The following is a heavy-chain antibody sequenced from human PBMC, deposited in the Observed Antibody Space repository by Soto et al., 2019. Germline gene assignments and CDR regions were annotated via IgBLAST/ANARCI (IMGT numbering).Heavy chain of an antibody. V-gene: IGHV1-18*01. CDR2: ISAYNGNT. CDR3: ARVVSIAVAGENFDY. CDR1: GYTFTSYG. Sequence: ASVKVSCKASGYTFTSYGISWVRQAPGQGLEWMGWISAYNGNTNYAQKLQGRVTMTTDTSTSTAYMELRSLRSDDTAVYYCARVVSIAVAGENFDYWGQGTLVTVSS. D-gene: IGHD6-19*01. J-gene: IGHJ4*02.